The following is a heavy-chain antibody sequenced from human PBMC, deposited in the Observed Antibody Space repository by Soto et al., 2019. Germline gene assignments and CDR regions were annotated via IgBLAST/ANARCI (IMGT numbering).Heavy chain of an antibody. CDR1: GFTCISYW. Sequence: VGSLRLSWTASGFTCISYWMSWIRQAQGKGLECVANIKQDGSEKYYVDSVKGRFTISRDNAKNSLYLQMNSLRAEDTAVYYCARGGGITMVRGVIISPQLDYYGMDVWGQGTTVTVSS. J-gene: IGHJ6*02. V-gene: IGHV3-7*03. CDR3: ARGGGITMVRGVIISPQLDYYGMDV. D-gene: IGHD3-10*01. CDR2: IKQDGSEK.